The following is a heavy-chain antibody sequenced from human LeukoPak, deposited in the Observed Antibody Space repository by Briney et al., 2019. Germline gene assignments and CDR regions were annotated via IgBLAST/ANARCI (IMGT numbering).Heavy chain of an antibody. CDR3: ARDLRRYYGSGILDY. CDR1: GFTFSSYG. CDR2: IRYDGSNK. V-gene: IGHV3-30*02. D-gene: IGHD3-10*01. J-gene: IGHJ4*02. Sequence: GGSLRLSCAASGFTFSSYGMHWVRQAPGKGLEWVAFIRYDGSNKYYADSVKGRFTISRDNSKNTLYLQMKSLRAEDTAVYYCARDLRRYYGSGILDYWGQGTLIAVSS.